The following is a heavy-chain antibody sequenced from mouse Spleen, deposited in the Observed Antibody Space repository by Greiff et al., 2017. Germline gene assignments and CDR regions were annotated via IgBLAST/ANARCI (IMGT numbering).Heavy chain of an antibody. CDR1: GFTFSSYA. V-gene: IGHV5-9-3*01. Sequence: EVKLVESGGGLVKPGGSLKLSCAASGFTFSSYAMSWVRQTPEKRLEWVATISSGGSYTYYPDSVKGRFTISRDNAKNTLYLQMSSLRSEDTAMYYCARHQAVDYWGPGTTLTGSS. CDR3: ARHQAVDY. CDR2: ISSGGSYT. J-gene: IGHJ2*01. D-gene: IGHD3-2*02.